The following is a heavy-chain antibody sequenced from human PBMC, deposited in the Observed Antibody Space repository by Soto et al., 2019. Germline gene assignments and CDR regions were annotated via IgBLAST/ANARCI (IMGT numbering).Heavy chain of an antibody. J-gene: IGHJ4*02. CDR2: ISYDGSNK. Sequence: QVQLVESGGGVVQPGRSLRLSCAASGFTFSSYAMHWVRQAPGKGLEWVAVISYDGSNKYYADSVKGRFTISRDNSKNTLYLQMNSLRAEGTAVYYCARDRAPAYCGGDCYRYFDYWGQGTLVTVSS. CDR3: ARDRAPAYCGGDCYRYFDY. D-gene: IGHD2-21*02. V-gene: IGHV3-30-3*01. CDR1: GFTFSSYA.